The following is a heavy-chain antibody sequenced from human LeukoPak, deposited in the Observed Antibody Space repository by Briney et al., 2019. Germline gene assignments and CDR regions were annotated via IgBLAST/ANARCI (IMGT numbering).Heavy chain of an antibody. CDR3: ARDSGERGSGSYLIAY. V-gene: IGHV1-2*02. CDR1: GYTLTELS. J-gene: IGHJ4*02. CDR2: INPNSGGT. D-gene: IGHD3-10*01. Sequence: ASVKVSCKVSGYTLTELSMHWVRQAPGKGLEWMGWINPNSGGTNYAQKLQGRVTMTRDTSISTAYMELSRLRSDDTAVYYCARDSGERGSGSYLIAYWGQGTLVTVSS.